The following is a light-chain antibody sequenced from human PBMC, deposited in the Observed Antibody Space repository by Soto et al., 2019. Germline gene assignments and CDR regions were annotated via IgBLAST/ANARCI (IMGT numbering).Light chain of an antibody. CDR3: SSDAGHYNYV. CDR2: EVT. Sequence: QSVLTQTPSASGSPGQSVTIPCTRTSSDVGGYDHVSWYHQHPGKAPQLIIYEVTKRPAGVPVRFSGCKSGNTASLTVSGLQAEDEANYYCSSDAGHYNYVCRTGTKGTVL. J-gene: IGLJ1*01. CDR1: SSDVGGYDH. V-gene: IGLV2-8*01.